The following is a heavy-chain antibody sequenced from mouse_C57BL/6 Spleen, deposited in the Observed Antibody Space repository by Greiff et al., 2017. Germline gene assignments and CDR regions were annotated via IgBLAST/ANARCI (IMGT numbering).Heavy chain of an antibody. Sequence: QVQLQQPGAELVKPGASVKLSCKASGYTFTSYWMHWVKQRPGRGLEWIGMIDPNSGCTNYNEKLKSKATLTGDKSSSTAYMQLSSLTSEDTAVYYCAREGYDCDREMAMDYWGKGTSVTVSS. CDR3: AREGYDCDREMAMDY. V-gene: IGHV1-64*01. CDR2: IDPNSGCT. J-gene: IGHJ4*01. D-gene: IGHD2-4*01. CDR1: GYTFTSYW.